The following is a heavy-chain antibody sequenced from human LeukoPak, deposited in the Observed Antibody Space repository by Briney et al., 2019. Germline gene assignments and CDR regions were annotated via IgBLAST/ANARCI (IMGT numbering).Heavy chain of an antibody. D-gene: IGHD2-15*01. J-gene: IGHJ4*02. CDR1: GGSFSGYY. CDR2: INHSRNT. V-gene: IGHV4-34*01. CDR3: ARGRVAATSVTNY. Sequence: SETLSLTCAVYGGSFSGYYWGWIRQPPGKGLEWIGEINHSRNTNYNPSLKSRVSISVDTSKNQFSLKLNSLTAADTAVYYCARGRVAATSVTNYWGQGTLVTVSS.